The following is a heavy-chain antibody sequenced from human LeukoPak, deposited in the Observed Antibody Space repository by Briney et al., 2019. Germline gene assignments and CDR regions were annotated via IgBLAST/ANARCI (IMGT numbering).Heavy chain of an antibody. J-gene: IGHJ4*02. CDR2: ITSTSSTI. V-gene: IGHV3-48*02. D-gene: IGHD1-14*01. CDR1: RFTFSSYT. CDR3: ARSAEFDY. Sequence: GGSLRLSCAASRFTFSSYTMNWVRQAPGKGLEWVSRITSTSSTIYYADSVKGRFTISIDNAKNSLYLQMNSLRDEDTAVYYCARSAEFDYWGQGTLVTVSS.